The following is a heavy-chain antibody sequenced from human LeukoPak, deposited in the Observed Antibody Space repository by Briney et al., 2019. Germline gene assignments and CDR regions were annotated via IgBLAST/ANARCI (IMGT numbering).Heavy chain of an antibody. CDR2: IYHSGST. CDR1: GGSISSSNW. Sequence: KPSETLSLTCAVSGGSISSSNWWSWVRQPPGKGLEWIGEIYHSGSTNYNPSLKSRVTISVDTSKNQFSLKLSSVTAADTAVYYCARGVVIAPQTFDYWGQGTLVTVSS. D-gene: IGHD2-21*01. V-gene: IGHV4-4*02. CDR3: ARGVVIAPQTFDY. J-gene: IGHJ4*02.